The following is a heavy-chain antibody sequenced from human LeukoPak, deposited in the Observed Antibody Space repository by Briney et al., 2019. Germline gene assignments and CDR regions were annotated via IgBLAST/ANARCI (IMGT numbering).Heavy chain of an antibody. J-gene: IGHJ4*02. CDR3: AKDENMAASGYYFDS. CDR2: INWNGGST. CDR1: GFTFDDYG. Sequence: GGSLRLSCAASGFTFDDYGMSWVRQAPGKGLEWVSGINWNGGSTGYADSVKGRFTIPRDNAKNSLYLQMNSLRAEDTALYYCAKDENMAASGYYFDSWGQGTLVTVSS. V-gene: IGHV3-20*04. D-gene: IGHD6-13*01.